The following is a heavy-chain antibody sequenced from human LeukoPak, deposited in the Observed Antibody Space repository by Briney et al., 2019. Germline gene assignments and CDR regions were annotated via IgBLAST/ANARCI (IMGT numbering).Heavy chain of an antibody. D-gene: IGHD1-1*01. CDR2: IYSGGNT. CDR3: ARFAEDPVKYNYYYIDV. Sequence: PGGSLRLSCAASGFTVSSNYMSWVRRAPGKGLEWVSVIYSGGNTFYADSVKGRFTVSRDTSKNTLYLQMNSLRAEDTAVYYCARFAEDPVKYNYYYIDVWGKGTSVTVSS. J-gene: IGHJ6*03. CDR1: GFTVSSNY. V-gene: IGHV3-53*01.